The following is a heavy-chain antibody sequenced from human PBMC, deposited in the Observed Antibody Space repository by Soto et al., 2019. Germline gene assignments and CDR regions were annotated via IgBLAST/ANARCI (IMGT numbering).Heavy chain of an antibody. CDR2: INLNSGGT. CDR1: GYPFTGYY. J-gene: IGHJ6*02. Sequence: ASVKVSCKASGYPFTGYYMHWVRQAPGQGLEWMGWINLNSGGTNYAQKFQGWVTMTRDTSISTAYMELSRLRSDDTAVYYCARDTRVGVAATPSGYYYGMDVWGQGTTVTVSS. CDR3: ARDTRVGVAATPSGYYYGMDV. V-gene: IGHV1-2*04. D-gene: IGHD2-15*01.